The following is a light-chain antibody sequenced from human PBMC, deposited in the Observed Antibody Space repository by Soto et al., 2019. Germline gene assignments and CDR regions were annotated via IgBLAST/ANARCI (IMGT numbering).Light chain of an antibody. CDR2: EVS. CDR3: SSYTSSSTYV. Sequence: QSALTQPASVSGSPGQSITISCTGTSSDVGGYNYVSWYQQHPGKGPKLMIYEVSNRPSGVSNRFSGSKSGNTASLTISGLQAEDEADYYCSSYTSSSTYVFGTGTKLTVL. J-gene: IGLJ1*01. CDR1: SSDVGGYNY. V-gene: IGLV2-14*01.